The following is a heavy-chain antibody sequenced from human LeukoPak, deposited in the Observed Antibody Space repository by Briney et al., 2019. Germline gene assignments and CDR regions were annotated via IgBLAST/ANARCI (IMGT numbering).Heavy chain of an antibody. V-gene: IGHV4-59*01. Sequence: PSETLSLTCTVSGGSISSYYWSWIRQPPGKGLEWIGYIYYSGSTNYNPSLKSRVTISVDTSKNQFSLKLSSVTAADTAVYYCAARREVYYGSGSYLPFDYWGQGTLVTVSS. CDR1: GGSISSYY. D-gene: IGHD3-10*01. J-gene: IGHJ4*02. CDR3: AARREVYYGSGSYLPFDY. CDR2: IYYSGST.